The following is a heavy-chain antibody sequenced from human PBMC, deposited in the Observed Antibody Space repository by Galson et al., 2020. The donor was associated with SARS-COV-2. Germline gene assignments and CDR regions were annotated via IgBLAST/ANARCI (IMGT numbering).Heavy chain of an antibody. V-gene: IGHV2-5*02. J-gene: IGHJ4*02. Sequence: SGPTLVKPTQTLTLTCTFSGFSLTSRPMGVGWIRQPPGKALQWLGVIYWDDDKRYSPSLKNRLTITKDTSKNQVVLEMADMDPVDTATYYCAHRRGGYTWNDGDFDCWGQGILVTVSS. D-gene: IGHD1-1*01. CDR3: AHRRGGYTWNDGDFDC. CDR2: IYWDDDK. CDR1: GFSLTSRPMG.